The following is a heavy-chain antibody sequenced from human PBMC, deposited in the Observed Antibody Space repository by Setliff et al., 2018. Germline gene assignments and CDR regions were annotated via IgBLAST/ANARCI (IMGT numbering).Heavy chain of an antibody. V-gene: IGHV4-39*07. CDR1: GGSISSGGYY. CDR3: ASGLNWLSSTEFDY. D-gene: IGHD1-20*01. Sequence: PSETLSLTCTVSGGSISSGGYYWSWIRQPPGKGLEWIGCIYYSGSTYYNPSLKSRVTISLDTSKNQFSLKLTSVTAADTAVYYCASGLNWLSSTEFDYWGQGTQDTVSS. J-gene: IGHJ4*02. CDR2: IYYSGST.